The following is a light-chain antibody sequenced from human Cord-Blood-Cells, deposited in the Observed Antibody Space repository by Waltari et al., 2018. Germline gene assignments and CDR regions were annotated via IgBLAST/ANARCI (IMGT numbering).Light chain of an antibody. Sequence: QSALTQPAPVSGSPGPSITIPCTGTSSAVGGYNYVPWYQQHPGKAPKLMIYDVSKRPSGVSNRFSGSKSGNTASLTISGLQAEDEADYYCSSYTSSSTWVFGGGTKLTVL. V-gene: IGLV2-14*01. CDR3: SSYTSSSTWV. J-gene: IGLJ3*02. CDR2: DVS. CDR1: SSAVGGYNY.